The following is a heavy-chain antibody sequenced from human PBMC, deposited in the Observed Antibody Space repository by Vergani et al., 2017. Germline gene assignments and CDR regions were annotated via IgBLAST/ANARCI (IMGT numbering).Heavy chain of an antibody. CDR1: GYTFTGYY. CDR2: INPNSGGT. D-gene: IGHD1-1*01. V-gene: IGHV1-2*02. CDR3: ASDKGVGERKMGGYYYGMDV. Sequence: QVQLVQSGAEVKKPGASVKVSCKASGYTFTGYYMHWVRQAPGQGLEWMGWINPNSGGTNYAQKFQGRVTMTRDPSISTAYMELSRLRSDDTAVYSWASDKGVGERKMGGYYYGMDVWGQGTTVTVSS. J-gene: IGHJ6*02.